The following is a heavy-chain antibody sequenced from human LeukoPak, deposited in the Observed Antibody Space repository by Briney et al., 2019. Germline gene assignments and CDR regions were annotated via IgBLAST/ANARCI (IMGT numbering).Heavy chain of an antibody. Sequence: SGPTLVKPTQTLTLTCTFSGFSLSTSGVGVGWIRQPPGKALEWLALIYWDDDKRYSPSLKSRLTITKDTSKNQVVLTMTNMDPVDTATYYCARRHPRDPAARSFDYWGQGTLVTVSS. CDR2: IYWDDDK. J-gene: IGHJ4*02. CDR3: ARRHPRDPAARSFDY. CDR1: GFSLSTSGVG. V-gene: IGHV2-5*02. D-gene: IGHD2-2*01.